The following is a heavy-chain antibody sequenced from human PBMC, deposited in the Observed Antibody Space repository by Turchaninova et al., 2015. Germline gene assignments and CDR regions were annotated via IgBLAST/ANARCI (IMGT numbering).Heavy chain of an antibody. D-gene: IGHD5-24*01. Sequence: EVQLVESGGALVQTGGSLRLSCAASGFDFSTYWMHWVLQAQGEGLVWLSRINSDGSQTIYADFVRGRFTVSRDNAKSTLYLQMNGLGIEDMGVYYCVRDRDGYNAWGQGTLVTVSS. CDR2: INSDGSQT. V-gene: IGHV3-74*01. CDR3: VRDRDGYNA. CDR1: GFDFSTYW. J-gene: IGHJ5*02.